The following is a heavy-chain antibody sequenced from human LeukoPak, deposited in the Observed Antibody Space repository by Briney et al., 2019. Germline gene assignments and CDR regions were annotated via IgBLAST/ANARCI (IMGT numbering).Heavy chain of an antibody. CDR2: IYSSGST. CDR1: GGSFSGYY. CDR3: ARDSVAAQTTDY. Sequence: SETLSLTCAVYGGSFSGYYWSWIRQPAGKGLEWIGRIYSSGSTNYHPSLKSRVTISVDTSKNQFSLKLSSVTAADTAVYYCARDSVAAQTTDYWGQGTLVTVSS. V-gene: IGHV4-4*07. D-gene: IGHD6-13*01. J-gene: IGHJ4*02.